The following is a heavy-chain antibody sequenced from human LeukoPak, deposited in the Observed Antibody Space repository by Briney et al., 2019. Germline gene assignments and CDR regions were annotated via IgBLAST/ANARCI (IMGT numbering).Heavy chain of an antibody. Sequence: ASVKVSCKASGYTFTGYYIHWVRQAPGQGLEWMGRINPNSGGTNSAQKFQGRVTMTRDTSISTAYMELSSLRSDDTAVYYCARGGLYCSSTSCSVWGQGTLVTVSS. CDR2: INPNSGGT. CDR3: ARGGLYCSSTSCSV. D-gene: IGHD2-2*01. J-gene: IGHJ4*02. CDR1: GYTFTGYY. V-gene: IGHV1-2*06.